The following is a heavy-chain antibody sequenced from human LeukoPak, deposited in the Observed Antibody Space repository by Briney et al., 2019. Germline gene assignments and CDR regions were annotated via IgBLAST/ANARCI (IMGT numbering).Heavy chain of an antibody. Sequence: ASVKVSCKASGYTFTSYYMHWVRQAPGQGLEWMGIINPSGGSTSYAQKFQGRVTMTRDTSTSTVYMELSSLRSEDTAVYYCATLSYDSSATGDAFGIWGQGTMVTVSS. CDR2: INPSGGST. J-gene: IGHJ3*02. CDR1: GYTFTSYY. D-gene: IGHD3-22*01. CDR3: ATLSYDSSATGDAFGI. V-gene: IGHV1-46*01.